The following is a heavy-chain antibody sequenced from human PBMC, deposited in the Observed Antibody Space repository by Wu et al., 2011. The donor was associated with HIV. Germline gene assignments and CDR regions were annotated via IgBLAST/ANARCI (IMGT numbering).Heavy chain of an antibody. CDR3: ARAASAAGGXY. V-gene: IGHV1-18*01. Sequence: QIQLVQSGDEMKRPGASVKVSCKTSGYLFTTYGISWVRQAPGQGLEWMGWISTSKNKAGYAQKFRGRVTMTADASTTTAYMEMTRLQSDDTAVYYCARAASAAGGXYWGQGTLVTVSS. CDR2: ISTSKNKA. J-gene: IGHJ4*02. D-gene: IGHD2-15*01. CDR1: GYLFTTYG.